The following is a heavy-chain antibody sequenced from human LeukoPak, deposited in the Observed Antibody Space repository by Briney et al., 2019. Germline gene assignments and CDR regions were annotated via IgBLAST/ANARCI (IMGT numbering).Heavy chain of an antibody. CDR3: ATEKTGDPLDY. CDR1: GFPFNIYI. V-gene: IGHV3-33*01. D-gene: IGHD7-27*01. Sequence: GGSLTLSCAASGFPFNIYIMHWVRQAPGGAVEGVALIWFGGGSIYYADSVKGRFTISRDDSKNTLYLQMSSLRAEDTAMYYCATEKTGDPLDYWGQGTLVTVSS. J-gene: IGHJ4*02. CDR2: IWFGGGSI.